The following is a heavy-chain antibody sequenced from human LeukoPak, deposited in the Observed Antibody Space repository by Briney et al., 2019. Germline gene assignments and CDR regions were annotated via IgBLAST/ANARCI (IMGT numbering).Heavy chain of an antibody. J-gene: IGHJ3*02. CDR3: ARAPVVVTAQDAFDI. V-gene: IGHV1-18*01. Sequence: ASVTVSCKASGYTFTSYGISWVRQAPGQGLEWMGWISAYNGNTNYAQKLQGRVTMTTDTSTSTAYMELRSLRSDDTAVYYCARAPVVVTAQDAFDIWGQGTMVTVSS. D-gene: IGHD2-21*02. CDR2: ISAYNGNT. CDR1: GYTFTSYG.